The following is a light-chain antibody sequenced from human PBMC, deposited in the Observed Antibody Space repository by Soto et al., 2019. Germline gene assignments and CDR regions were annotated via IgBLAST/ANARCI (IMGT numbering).Light chain of an antibody. CDR3: QQRSNWPPKYT. V-gene: IGKV3-11*01. CDR2: DAS. CDR1: QSVSSY. J-gene: IGKJ2*01. Sequence: EIVLTQSPATLSLSPGERATLSCRASQSVSSYLAWYQQKPGQAPRLLIYDASNRATGIPPRFSGSGSGPDFPLTISSLEPEDFAVYYCQQRSNWPPKYTFGQGTKLEIK.